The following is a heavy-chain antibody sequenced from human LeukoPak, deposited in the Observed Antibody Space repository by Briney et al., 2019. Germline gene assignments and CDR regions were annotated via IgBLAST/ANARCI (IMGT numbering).Heavy chain of an antibody. Sequence: GGSLRLSCAASGLTFSSYGMHWVRQAPGKGLEWVAVISYDGSNKYYVDSVKGRFTISRENSKNTLNLQMNSLRAEDTAVYYCAKGGTSGWNNWFDPWGQGTLVTVSS. CDR1: GLTFSSYG. CDR2: ISYDGSNK. D-gene: IGHD6-19*01. CDR3: AKGGTSGWNNWFDP. J-gene: IGHJ5*02. V-gene: IGHV3-30*18.